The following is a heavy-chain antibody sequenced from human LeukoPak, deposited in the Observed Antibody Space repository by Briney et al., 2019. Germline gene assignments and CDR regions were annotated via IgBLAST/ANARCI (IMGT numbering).Heavy chain of an antibody. J-gene: IGHJ4*02. CDR3: ARSGSGYADLY. V-gene: IGHV1-2*02. Sequence: ASVKVSCKASGYTFTGYYMHWVRQAPGQGLEWMGWINPNSGGTNYAQNFQGRVTMTRDTSINTAYMELSRLRSDDTAVYYCARSGSGYADLYWGQGTLVTVSS. CDR1: GYTFTGYY. CDR2: INPNSGGT. D-gene: IGHD3-22*01.